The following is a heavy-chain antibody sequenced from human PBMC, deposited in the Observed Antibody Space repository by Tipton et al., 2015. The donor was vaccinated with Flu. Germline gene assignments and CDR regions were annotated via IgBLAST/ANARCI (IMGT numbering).Heavy chain of an antibody. CDR2: VHYSENT. V-gene: IGHV4-59*12. Sequence: TLSLTCTVSGGSISNYYWSWIRQPPGKGLEWIGYVHYSENTSYNPSPKSRVTISLDMSKDQFSLKLASVSAAGTAGYYCAGVWSSFVATASLDYWGRGPLVTVSA. J-gene: IGHJ4*02. CDR1: GGSISNYY. D-gene: IGHD3-16*01. CDR3: AGVWSSFVATASLDY.